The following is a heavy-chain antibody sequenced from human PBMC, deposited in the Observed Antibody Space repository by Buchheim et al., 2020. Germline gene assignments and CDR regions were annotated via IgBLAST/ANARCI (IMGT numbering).Heavy chain of an antibody. CDR1: GFTFSSYA. V-gene: IGHV3-23*01. J-gene: IGHJ4*02. D-gene: IGHD2-2*01. Sequence: EVQLLESGGGLVQPGGSLRLSCAASGFTFSSYAMSWVRQAPGKGLEWVSAISGSGGSTYYADSVKGRFTISRDNSKNTLYLQMNSLGAEDTAVYYCAKGGNLGYCSSTSCYAVLPDYWGQGTL. CDR2: ISGSGGST. CDR3: AKGGNLGYCSSTSCYAVLPDY.